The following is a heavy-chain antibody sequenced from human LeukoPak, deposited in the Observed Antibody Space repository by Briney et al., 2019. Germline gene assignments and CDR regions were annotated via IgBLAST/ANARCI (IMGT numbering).Heavy chain of an antibody. CDR3: ARGIYYDILTGPPDY. CDR2: ISFDGSNK. J-gene: IGHJ4*02. D-gene: IGHD3-9*01. CDR1: GFTFSTSV. Sequence: GRSLRLSRAASGFTFSTSVMHWVRQAPGKGLEWVTLISFDGSNKYYADSVKGRFTISRDNSKDRLYLQMNGLRPDDTAVYYCARGIYYDILTGPPDYWGQGTLVTVSS. V-gene: IGHV3-30*04.